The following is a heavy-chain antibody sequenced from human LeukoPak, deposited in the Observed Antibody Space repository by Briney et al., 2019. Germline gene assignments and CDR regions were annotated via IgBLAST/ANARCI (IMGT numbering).Heavy chain of an antibody. CDR2: ISGSGGST. CDR3: AKVPTPGIAVAGLAH. D-gene: IGHD6-19*01. Sequence: GGSLRLSCAASGFTFSSYAMSWVRQAPGKGLEWVSAISGSGGSTYYADSVKGRFTISRDNSKNTLYLQMNSLRAEDTAVYYCAKVPTPGIAVAGLAHWGRGTLVTVSS. V-gene: IGHV3-23*01. J-gene: IGHJ4*02. CDR1: GFTFSSYA.